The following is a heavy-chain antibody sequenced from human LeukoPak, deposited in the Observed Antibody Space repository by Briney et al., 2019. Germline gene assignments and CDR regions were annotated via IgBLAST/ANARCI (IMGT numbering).Heavy chain of an antibody. Sequence: PGGSLRLSCGASGFTFRNFWMNWVRQAPGKGLEWVANIKDDGSDKYYVDSVKGRFSISKDNAKNSLYLQMNSLRAEDTAVYYCAKDGDIVVVPAAWGFFDYWGQGTLVTVPS. D-gene: IGHD2-2*01. CDR3: AKDGDIVVVPAAWGFFDY. V-gene: IGHV3-7*03. CDR2: IKDDGSDK. CDR1: GFTFRNFW. J-gene: IGHJ4*02.